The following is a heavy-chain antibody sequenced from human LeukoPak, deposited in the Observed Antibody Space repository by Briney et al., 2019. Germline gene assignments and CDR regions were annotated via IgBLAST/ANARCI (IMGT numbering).Heavy chain of an antibody. CDR2: ISYDGSNK. J-gene: IGHJ2*01. Sequence: PGGSLRLSCAASGFTFSSYGMHWVRQAPGKGLEWVAVISYDGSNKYYADSVKGRFTISRDNSKNTLYLQMNSLRAEDTAVYYCARVGYGDYIYFDLWGRGTLVTVSS. CDR1: GFTFSSYG. D-gene: IGHD4-17*01. CDR3: ARVGYGDYIYFDL. V-gene: IGHV3-30*03.